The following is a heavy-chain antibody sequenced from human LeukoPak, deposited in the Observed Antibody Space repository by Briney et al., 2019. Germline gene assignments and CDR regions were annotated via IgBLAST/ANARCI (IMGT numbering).Heavy chain of an antibody. J-gene: IGHJ4*02. CDR2: IGIRGDT. CDR3: ARGGIQVSGIDEFDY. V-gene: IGHV3-13*01. D-gene: IGHD6-19*01. CDR1: GFTFIDYD. Sequence: GGSLRLSCAASGFTFIDYDMHWVRQVIGKGLEWVSAIGIRGDTHYSGTVKGRFTISRENAESSLYLQMNSLRAEDTAVYYCARGGIQVSGIDEFDYWGQGTLVTVSS.